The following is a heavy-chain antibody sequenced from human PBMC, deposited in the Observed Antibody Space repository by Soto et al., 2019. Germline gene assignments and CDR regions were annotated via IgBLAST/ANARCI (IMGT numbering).Heavy chain of an antibody. D-gene: IGHD5-18*01. CDR1: GFTFSSYE. CDR2: ISSSGSTI. CDR3: AIFDGVQLWSTDY. Sequence: EVQLVESGGGLVQPGGSRRLSCAASGFTFSSYEMNWVRQAPGKGLEWVSYISSSGSTIYYADSVKGRFTISRDNAKNSLYLQMNSLRAEDTAVYYCAIFDGVQLWSTDYWGQGTLVTVSS. V-gene: IGHV3-48*03. J-gene: IGHJ4*02.